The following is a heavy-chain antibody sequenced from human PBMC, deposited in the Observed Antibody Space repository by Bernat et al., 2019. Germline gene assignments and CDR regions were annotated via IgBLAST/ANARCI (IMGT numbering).Heavy chain of an antibody. J-gene: IGHJ4*02. CDR1: GGSISSGSYY. CDR3: ARGGGSFYEVGDS. V-gene: IGHV4-61*02. Sequence: VQLQESGPGLVAPSQTLSLTCTVSGGSISSGSYYWTWIRQPAGKGLEWIGRIYTSGSTNYNPSLKSRVTISVDTSKNQFSLKLSSVTAADTAVYYCARGGGSFYEVGDSWGQGTLVTVSS. D-gene: IGHD1-26*01. CDR2: IYTSGST.